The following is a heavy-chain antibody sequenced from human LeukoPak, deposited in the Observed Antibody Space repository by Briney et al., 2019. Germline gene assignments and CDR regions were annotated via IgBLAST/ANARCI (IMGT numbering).Heavy chain of an antibody. Sequence: SETLSLTCTVSGGSISSSSYYWGWIRQPPGKGLEWIGSIYYSGSTYYNPSLESRVTISVDTSKNQFSLKLSSVTAADTAVYYCASFYCSGGSCYQYFSYYYMDVWGKGTTVTISS. D-gene: IGHD2-15*01. CDR1: GGSISSSSYY. CDR2: IYYSGST. V-gene: IGHV4-39*01. J-gene: IGHJ6*03. CDR3: ASFYCSGGSCYQYFSYYYMDV.